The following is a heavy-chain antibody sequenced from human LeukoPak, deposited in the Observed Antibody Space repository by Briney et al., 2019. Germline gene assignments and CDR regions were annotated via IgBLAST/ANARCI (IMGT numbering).Heavy chain of an antibody. J-gene: IGHJ4*02. CDR3: ARGKVRGVRFDY. V-gene: IGHV4-59*01. Sequence: SETLSLTCTVSGGSISSYYWTCIRQPPGKGLEWIGYIYYSGSTNYNPSLKSRVTISVDTSKNQFSLKLSSVTAADTAVYYCARGKVRGVRFDYWGQGTLVTVSS. D-gene: IGHD3-10*01. CDR1: GGSISSYY. CDR2: IYYSGST.